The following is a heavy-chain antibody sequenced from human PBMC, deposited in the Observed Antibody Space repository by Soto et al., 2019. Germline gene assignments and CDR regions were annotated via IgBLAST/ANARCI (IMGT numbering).Heavy chain of an antibody. CDR1: GYTFTSYA. D-gene: IGHD5-18*01. V-gene: IGHV1-3*01. CDR3: ARAYTAMVPLFFEY. J-gene: IGHJ4*02. CDR2: INAGNGNT. Sequence: ASVKVSCKASGYTFTSYAMHWVRQAPGQRLEWMGWINAGNGNTKYSQKFQGRVTITRDTSASTAYMELSSLRSEDTAVYYCARAYTAMVPLFFEYWGQGTLVTVSS.